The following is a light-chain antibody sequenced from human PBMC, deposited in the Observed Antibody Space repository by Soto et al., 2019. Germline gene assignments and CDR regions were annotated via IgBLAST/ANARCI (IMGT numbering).Light chain of an antibody. CDR2: DAS. CDR3: QQRSNWLT. V-gene: IGKV3-11*01. J-gene: IGKJ1*01. Sequence: EIVLTQSPATLSLSPGERATLSCRASQSVSSYLAWYQQKPGQAPRLLIYDASTRATGIPAWFSGSGSRTDFTLTISSLEPEYFAVYYRQQRSNWLTFGQGTKLEIK. CDR1: QSVSSY.